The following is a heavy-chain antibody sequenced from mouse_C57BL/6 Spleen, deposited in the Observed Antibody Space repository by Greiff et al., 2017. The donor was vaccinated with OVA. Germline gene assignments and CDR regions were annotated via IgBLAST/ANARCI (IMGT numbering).Heavy chain of an antibody. Sequence: QVHVKQPGAELVRPGTSVKLSCKASGYTFTSYWMHWVKQRPGQGLEWIGVIDPSDSYTNYNQKFKGKATLTVDTSSSTAYMQLSSLTSEDSAVYYCARRDYYGSSYFDYWGQGTTLTVSS. CDR2: IDPSDSYT. D-gene: IGHD1-1*01. CDR1: GYTFTSYW. V-gene: IGHV1-59*01. J-gene: IGHJ2*01. CDR3: ARRDYYGSSYFDY.